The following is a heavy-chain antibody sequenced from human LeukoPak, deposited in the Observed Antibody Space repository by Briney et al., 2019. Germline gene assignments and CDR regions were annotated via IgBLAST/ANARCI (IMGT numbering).Heavy chain of an antibody. Sequence: GGSLRLSCAASGFPFNRQTMSWVRQAPGKWLEWLAKMKEDGTEIAYVDSVKGRFTISRDNAENSLYLEMKNLRAEDTAVYYCVKGGRQYLEFWGQGTLVTVSS. V-gene: IGHV3-7*03. CDR1: GFPFNRQT. CDR3: VKGGRQYLEF. CDR2: MKEDGTEI. J-gene: IGHJ4*02. D-gene: IGHD2-15*01.